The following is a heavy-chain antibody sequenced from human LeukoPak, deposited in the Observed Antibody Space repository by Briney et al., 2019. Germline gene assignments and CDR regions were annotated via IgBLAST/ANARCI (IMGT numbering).Heavy chain of an antibody. CDR2: ISSSSSYI. CDR3: ARDRDYDILTGYYFWFDP. CDR1: GFTFTNYA. V-gene: IGHV3-21*01. Sequence: GGSLRLSCVASGFTFTNYAMTWVRQTPGKGLEWVSSISSSSSYIYYADSVKGRFTISRDNAKNSLYLQMNSLRAEDTAVYYCARDRDYDILTGYYFWFDPWGQGTLVTVSS. D-gene: IGHD3-9*01. J-gene: IGHJ5*02.